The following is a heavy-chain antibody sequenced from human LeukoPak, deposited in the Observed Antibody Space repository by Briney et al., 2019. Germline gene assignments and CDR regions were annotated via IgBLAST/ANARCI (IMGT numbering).Heavy chain of an antibody. J-gene: IGHJ6*03. V-gene: IGHV1-18*01. Sequence: GASVKVSCTASGYTFTSYGISWVRQAPRQGLEWMGWNSAYNGNTNYAQKFQGRVTMTTDTSTSTAYMELRSLRSDDTAVYYCARDLAITGTRYYYMDVWGKGTTVTVSS. D-gene: IGHD1-7*01. CDR1: GYTFTSYG. CDR3: ARDLAITGTRYYYMDV. CDR2: NSAYNGNT.